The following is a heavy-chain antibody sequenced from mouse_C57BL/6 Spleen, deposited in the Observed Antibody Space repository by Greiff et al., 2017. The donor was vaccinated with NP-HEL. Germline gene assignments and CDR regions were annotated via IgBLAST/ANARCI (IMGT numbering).Heavy chain of an antibody. J-gene: IGHJ4*01. V-gene: IGHV1-82*01. CDR1: GYAFSSSW. Sequence: QVQLQQSGPELVKPGASVKISCKASGYAFSSSWMNWVKQRPGQGLEWIGRIYPGDGDTNYNGKFKGKATLTADKSSSTAYMQLSSLTSEDSAVYFCARNAYGSSPRYAMDYWGQGTSVTVSS. CDR2: IYPGDGDT. CDR3: ARNAYGSSPRYAMDY. D-gene: IGHD1-1*01.